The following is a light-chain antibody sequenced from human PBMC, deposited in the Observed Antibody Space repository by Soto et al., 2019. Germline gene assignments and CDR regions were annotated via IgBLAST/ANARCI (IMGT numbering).Light chain of an antibody. J-gene: IGLJ1*01. CDR3: SSYTSSNTEV. V-gene: IGLV2-14*01. Sequence: QSVLTQPASVSGSPGQSITISCTGTSSDVGGYNHVSWYQQHPGKAPKLMIYDVSNRPSGVSNRFSGSKSGNTASLTISGLQAEDEADYYCSSYTSSNTEVFGPGTKVTVL. CDR1: SSDVGGYNH. CDR2: DVS.